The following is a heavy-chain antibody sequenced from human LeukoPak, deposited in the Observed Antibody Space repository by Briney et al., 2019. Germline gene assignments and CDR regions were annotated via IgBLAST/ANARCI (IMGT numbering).Heavy chain of an antibody. CDR2: ISGSSDNT. CDR3: AKGVEWLLGVNFDY. CDR1: GSTFSTYA. Sequence: PGGSLRLSCAASGSTFSTYAMAWVRQAPGKGLEWVSSISGSSDNTYYTDSVKGRFTVSRDNFKNTLSLQMTGLRAEDTAVYYCAKGVEWLLGVNFDYWGQGILVTVSS. D-gene: IGHD3-3*01. V-gene: IGHV3-23*01. J-gene: IGHJ4*02.